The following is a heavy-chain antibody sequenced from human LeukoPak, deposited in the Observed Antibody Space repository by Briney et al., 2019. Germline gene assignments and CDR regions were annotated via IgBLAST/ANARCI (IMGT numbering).Heavy chain of an antibody. J-gene: IGHJ4*02. D-gene: IGHD4-11*01. V-gene: IGHV3-74*01. CDR3: AREEYSVRRGARLDH. CDR2: INRDGSST. CDR1: GFTLNNYW. Sequence: GGSLRLSCAASGFTLNNYWMHWVRQAPGKGLVWVSRINRDGSSTGYADSVRGRFTISRDTAKNTLYLQMNSVRVEDTAMYYCAREEYSVRRGARLDHWGQGTLVIVSS.